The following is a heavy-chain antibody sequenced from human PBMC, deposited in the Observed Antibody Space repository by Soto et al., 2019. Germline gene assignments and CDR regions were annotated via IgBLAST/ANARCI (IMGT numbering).Heavy chain of an antibody. D-gene: IGHD3-3*01. CDR3: ARRYYDFWSGYHYDNWFDP. J-gene: IGHJ5*02. V-gene: IGHV4-59*08. Sequence: SETLSLTCTVSGGSISSYYWSWIRQPPGKGLEWIGYIYYSGSTNYNPSLKSRVTISVDTSKNQFSLKLSSVTAADTAVYYCARRYYDFWSGYHYDNWFDPWAREPWSPSPQ. CDR2: IYYSGST. CDR1: GGSISSYY.